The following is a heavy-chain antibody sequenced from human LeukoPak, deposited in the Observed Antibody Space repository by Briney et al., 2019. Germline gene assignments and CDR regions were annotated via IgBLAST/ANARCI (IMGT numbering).Heavy chain of an antibody. CDR1: GFKFWEYG. CDR3: AKDLDGSGMFGGIDS. CDR2: ISASAGTT. Sequence: GGAPRLSCEGSGFKFWEYGMKWGRQAPGKGLGWGSGISASAGTTYYADSVKGRFTISRDISKNTLSLQMSSLRAEDTAVYYCAKDLDGSGMFGGIDSWGQGTLVTVSS. V-gene: IGHV3-23*01. J-gene: IGHJ4*02. D-gene: IGHD3-10*02.